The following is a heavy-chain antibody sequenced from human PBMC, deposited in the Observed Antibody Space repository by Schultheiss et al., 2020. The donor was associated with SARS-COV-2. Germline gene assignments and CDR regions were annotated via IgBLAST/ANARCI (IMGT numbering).Heavy chain of an antibody. CDR1: GFTFTNSA. CDR2: IVVGSGNT. D-gene: IGHD2-2*02. CDR3: ARGLPTAAILPGIPYYYYYGMDV. V-gene: IGHV1-58*02. J-gene: IGHJ6*02. Sequence: SVKVSCKASGFTFTNSAMQWVRQARGQRLEWIGWIVVGSGNTNYAQKFQERVTITRDMSTSTAYMELSSLRSEDTAVYYCARGLPTAAILPGIPYYYYYGMDVWGQGTTVTVSS.